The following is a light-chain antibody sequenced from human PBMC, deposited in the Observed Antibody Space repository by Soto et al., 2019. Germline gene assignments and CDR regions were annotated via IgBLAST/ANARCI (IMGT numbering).Light chain of an antibody. CDR2: EVS. J-gene: IGLJ1*01. CDR1: SSDVGGYNY. Sequence: QSVLPQPASVSGSAGQSITISCTGTSSDVGGYNYVSWYQQHPGKAPKLMIYEVSNRPSGVSNRFSGSKSGNTASLTISGLXAEDEADYYCSSYTSSSTPYVFGTGTKVTVL. CDR3: SSYTSSSTPYV. V-gene: IGLV2-14*01.